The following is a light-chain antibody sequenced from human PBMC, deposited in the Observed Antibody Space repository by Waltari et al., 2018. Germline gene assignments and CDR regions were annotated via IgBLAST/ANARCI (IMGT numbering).Light chain of an antibody. CDR2: DVS. CDR3: NSYATTNSYV. Sequence: QSALTQPASVSGSPGQSITISCTGTSSDVGAYNYVSWYLQHPGKAPKLMIYDVSIRPSRVSNRFSGSKSGNTASLTISGLQAEDEADYYCNSYATTNSYVFGTGTKVTVL. CDR1: SSDVGAYNY. J-gene: IGLJ1*01. V-gene: IGLV2-14*01.